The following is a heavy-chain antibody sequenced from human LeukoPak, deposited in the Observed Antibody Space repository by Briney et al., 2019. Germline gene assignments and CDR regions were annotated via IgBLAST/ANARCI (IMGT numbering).Heavy chain of an antibody. V-gene: IGHV3-21*01. CDR1: GFTFSRSS. Sequence: PGGSLRLSCAASGFTFSRSSMNWVRQAPGKWLEWVSSITTSSSYIYYADSVKGRFTISRDNAKNSLCLQMDSLRGEDTAVYYCATGGVHYYDSSADYWGQGTLVTVSS. J-gene: IGHJ4*02. CDR2: ITTSSSYI. D-gene: IGHD3-22*01. CDR3: ATGGVHYYDSSADY.